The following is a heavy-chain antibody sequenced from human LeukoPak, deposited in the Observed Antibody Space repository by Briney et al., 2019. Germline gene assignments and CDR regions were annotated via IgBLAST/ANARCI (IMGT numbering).Heavy chain of an antibody. D-gene: IGHD3-10*01. CDR1: GYTFTNYG. CDR2: ISVDNGNT. V-gene: IGHV1-18*01. Sequence: GASVKVSCKATGYTFTNYGISWVRQAPGQGLEWMGWISVDNGNTNYAQKLQGRVTMTTDTSTSTVYMELRSLRSDDTAVYYCARDHSMVRGVGGYWGQGSLVTVSS. J-gene: IGHJ4*02. CDR3: ARDHSMVRGVGGY.